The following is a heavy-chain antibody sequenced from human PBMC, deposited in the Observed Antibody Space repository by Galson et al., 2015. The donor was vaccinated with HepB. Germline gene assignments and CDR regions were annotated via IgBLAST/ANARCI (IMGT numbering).Heavy chain of an antibody. CDR2: INAGNGNT. V-gene: IGHV1-3*01. CDR1: GYTFTSYA. J-gene: IGHJ4*02. CDR3: ARSGTYDSSGYYYFDY. D-gene: IGHD3-22*01. Sequence: SVKVSCKASGYTFTSYAMHWVRQAPGQRLEWMGWINAGNGNTKYSQKFQGRVTITRDTSASTAYMELSSLRSEDTAVYYCARSGTYDSSGYYYFDYWGQGTLVTVSS.